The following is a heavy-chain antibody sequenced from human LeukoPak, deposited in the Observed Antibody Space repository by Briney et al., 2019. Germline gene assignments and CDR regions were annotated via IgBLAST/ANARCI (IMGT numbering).Heavy chain of an antibody. CDR3: ARLRYYYDSSGYYYPQAWFDP. J-gene: IGHJ5*02. CDR1: GGSFSGYY. D-gene: IGHD3-22*01. CDR2: INHSGST. V-gene: IGHV4-34*01. Sequence: SETLSLTCAVYGGSFSGYYWSWIRQPPGKGLEWIGEINHSGSTNYNPSLKSRVTISVDTSKNHFSLRLSSVTAADTAMYYCARLRYYYDSSGYYYPQAWFDPWGQGTLVTVSS.